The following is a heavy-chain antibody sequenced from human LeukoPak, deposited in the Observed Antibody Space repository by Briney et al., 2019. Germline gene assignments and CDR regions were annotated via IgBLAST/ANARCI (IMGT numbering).Heavy chain of an antibody. D-gene: IGHD3-10*01. CDR1: GGSLSEYY. V-gene: IGHV4-34*01. CDR2: INHSGST. Sequence: PSETLSLTCAVYGGSLSEYYWYRIRQPPGKGLEWIGEINHSGSTNYNPSLKSRLTISVDTSKNQFSLKLSSMTAADTAVYYCVISHPWFGELRNVWGQGSTVTVSS. CDR3: VISHPWFGELRNV. J-gene: IGHJ6*02.